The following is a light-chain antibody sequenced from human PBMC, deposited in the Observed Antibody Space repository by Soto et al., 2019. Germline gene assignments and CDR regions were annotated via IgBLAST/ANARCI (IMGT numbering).Light chain of an antibody. V-gene: IGKV3-15*01. CDR3: QQYNNWPWT. J-gene: IGKJ1*01. CDR2: GTS. CDR1: QNVYGY. Sequence: EVVMMQSPATLSVSPGARATLSCGASQNVYGYVAWYHQKPGQAPRLLIYGTSTRATDIPARFSGSGSETEFTLTISSLQSEDFGLYYCQQYNNWPWTFGQGTQVEVK.